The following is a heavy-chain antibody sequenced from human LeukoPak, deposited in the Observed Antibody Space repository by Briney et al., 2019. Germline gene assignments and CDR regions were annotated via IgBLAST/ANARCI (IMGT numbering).Heavy chain of an antibody. J-gene: IGHJ4*02. V-gene: IGHV3-74*01. Sequence: GGSLRLSCAASGFTFRSYWMHWARQGPGKGLMWVSRIDSDGSNTTYADSVKGRFTISRDNAKNTLYLEMNSLRAEDTAVYYCARATGSYYGLGYWGQGTLVTVSS. CDR3: ARATGSYYGLGY. CDR2: IDSDGSNT. CDR1: GFTFRSYW. D-gene: IGHD1-26*01.